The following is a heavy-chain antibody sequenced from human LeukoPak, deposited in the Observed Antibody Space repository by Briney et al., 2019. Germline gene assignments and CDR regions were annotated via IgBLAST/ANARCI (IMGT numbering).Heavy chain of an antibody. CDR1: GFTFSSYE. Sequence: PGGSLRLSCAASGFTFSSYEMNWVRQARGKWLEWVSAISGSGGSTYYADSVKGRFTISRDNSKNTLYLQMNSLRAEDTAVYYCAKGANWDPGVDYWGQGTLVTVSS. CDR3: AKGANWDPGVDY. V-gene: IGHV3-23*01. CDR2: ISGSGGST. D-gene: IGHD7-27*01. J-gene: IGHJ4*02.